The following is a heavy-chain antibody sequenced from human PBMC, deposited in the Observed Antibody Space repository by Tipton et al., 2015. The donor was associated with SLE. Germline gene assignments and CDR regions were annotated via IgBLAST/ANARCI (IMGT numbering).Heavy chain of an antibody. D-gene: IGHD3-16*01. CDR2: IYYSGST. CDR3: ARSVWGTSPGGFDV. CDR1: GGSISSGSYY. J-gene: IGHJ3*01. Sequence: TLSLTCTVSGGSISSGSYYWSWIRQPAGKGLEWIGYIYYSGSTFYNPSLKSRVTISVDTSKNQFSLKLTSVTPEDTAVYYCARSVWGTSPGGFDVWGQGTMVTVSS. V-gene: IGHV4-30-4*08.